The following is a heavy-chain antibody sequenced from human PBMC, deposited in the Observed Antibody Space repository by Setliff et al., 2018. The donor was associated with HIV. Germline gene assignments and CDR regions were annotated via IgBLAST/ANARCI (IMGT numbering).Heavy chain of an antibody. D-gene: IGHD3-10*01. CDR1: GFIFTNYG. Sequence: GASVKVSCKASGFIFTNYGIHWVRQAPGHSLEWMGFINSGTGNTIYSQKFQGRVTFSRDTSASTAYMELSSLRSEDTAVYYCARGVTLVRGGRGDIWGQGTMVTVSS. CDR2: INSGTGNT. CDR3: ARGVTLVRGGRGDI. J-gene: IGHJ3*02. V-gene: IGHV1-3*01.